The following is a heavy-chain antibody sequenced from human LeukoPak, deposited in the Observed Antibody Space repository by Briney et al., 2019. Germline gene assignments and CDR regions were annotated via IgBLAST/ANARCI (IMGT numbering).Heavy chain of an antibody. CDR3: ARVFHDSSGYYPYYFDY. D-gene: IGHD3-22*01. CDR1: GYTFTSYG. CDR2: ISAYNGNT. V-gene: IGHV1-18*01. J-gene: IGHJ4*02. Sequence: AASVKVSCKASGYTFTSYGISWVRQAPGQGLEWMGWISAYNGNTNHAQKLQGRVTMTTDTSTSTAYMELRSLRSDDTAVYYCARVFHDSSGYYPYYFDYWGQGTLVPVSS.